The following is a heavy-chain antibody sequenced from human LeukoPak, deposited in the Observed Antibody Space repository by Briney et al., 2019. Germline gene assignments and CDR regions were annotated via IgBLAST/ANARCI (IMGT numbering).Heavy chain of an antibody. CDR2: INPNSGGT. J-gene: IGHJ3*02. CDR3: ARPIDGIDAFDI. Sequence: ASVKVSCKASGYTFTGYYMHWVRQAPGQGLEWMGWINPNSGGTNYAQKFQGRVTMTRDTSSSTAYMELSRLRSDDTAVYYCARPIDGIDAFDIWGQGTMVTVSS. D-gene: IGHD1-26*01. V-gene: IGHV1-2*02. CDR1: GYTFTGYY.